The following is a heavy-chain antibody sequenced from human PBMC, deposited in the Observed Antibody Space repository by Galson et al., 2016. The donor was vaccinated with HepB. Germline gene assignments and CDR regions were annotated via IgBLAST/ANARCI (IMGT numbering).Heavy chain of an antibody. CDR2: IYQTGTA. D-gene: IGHD1-26*01. CDR1: GASFTDNSW. Sequence: SETLSLTCVVSGASFTDNSWWSWVRQSPGTGLEWIGEIYQTGTAHYNPSFTSRATISVDKSKNQISLGLNSVTSSDTAVYYCTRGTLGTTASMAFDYWGQGTLVSVSS. CDR3: TRGTLGTTASMAFDY. V-gene: IGHV4/OR15-8*01. J-gene: IGHJ4*02.